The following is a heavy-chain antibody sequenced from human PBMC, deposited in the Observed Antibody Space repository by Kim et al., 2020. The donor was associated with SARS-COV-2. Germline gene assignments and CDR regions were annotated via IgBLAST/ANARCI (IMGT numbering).Heavy chain of an antibody. CDR2: IKQDGSEK. CDR1: GFTFSSYG. J-gene: IGHJ6*01. CDR3: ARDFRGSYHYYYGVDV. V-gene: IGHV3-7*01. D-gene: IGHD1-26*01. Sequence: GGSLRLSCAASGFTFSSYGMSWVRQAPGKGLEWVANIKQDGSEKYYVDSVKGRFTISRDNAKNSLYLQMNSLRAEDTAVYYCARDFRGSYHYYYGVDVWG.